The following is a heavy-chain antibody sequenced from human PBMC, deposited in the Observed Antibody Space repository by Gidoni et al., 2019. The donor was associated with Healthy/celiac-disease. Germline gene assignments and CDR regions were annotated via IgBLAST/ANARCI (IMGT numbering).Heavy chain of an antibody. D-gene: IGHD6-19*01. J-gene: IGHJ4*02. CDR1: GFTFSSYG. Sequence: QVQLVESGGGVVQPGRSLRLSCAASGFTFSSYGMHWVRQAPGKGLGWVAVIWYDGSNKYYADSVKGRFTISRDNSKNTLYLQMNSLRAEDTAVYYCARTYSSGWSDIDYWGQGTLVTVSS. CDR2: IWYDGSNK. CDR3: ARTYSSGWSDIDY. V-gene: IGHV3-33*01.